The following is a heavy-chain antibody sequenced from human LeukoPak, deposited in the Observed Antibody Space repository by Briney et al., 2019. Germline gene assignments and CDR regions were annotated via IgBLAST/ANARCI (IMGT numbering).Heavy chain of an antibody. CDR3: ARVVVVNGMDV. J-gene: IGHJ6*02. V-gene: IGHV3-21*01. Sequence: GGSLGLSCAASGFTFSSYSMNWVRQAPGKGLEWVSSISSSSYIYYADSVKGRSTISRDNAKNSLYLQMNSLRAEDTAVYYCARVVVVNGMDVWGQGTTVTVSS. CDR2: ISSSSYI. D-gene: IGHD2-15*01. CDR1: GFTFSSYS.